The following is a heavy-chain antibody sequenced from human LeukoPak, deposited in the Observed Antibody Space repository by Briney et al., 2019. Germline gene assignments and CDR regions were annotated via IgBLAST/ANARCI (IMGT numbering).Heavy chain of an antibody. CDR2: LNLDGTRT. CDR1: GFTFSSYA. D-gene: IGHD6-13*01. Sequence: GGSLRLSCAASGFTFSSYAMSWVRQVPGKGREGVSTLNLDGTRTYYSLSSSVRFIVSRDNSMNTLYLQMNGLRAADTAVYYCARDRGGYSTDFDFWGQGTLVPVTS. CDR3: ARDRGGYSTDFDF. J-gene: IGHJ4*02. V-gene: IGHV3-23*01.